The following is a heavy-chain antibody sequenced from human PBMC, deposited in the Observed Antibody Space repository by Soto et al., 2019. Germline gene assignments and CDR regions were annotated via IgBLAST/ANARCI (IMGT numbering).Heavy chain of an antibody. CDR2: IWYDGSNK. CDR1: GFTFSSYG. D-gene: IGHD2-15*01. Sequence: GGSLRLSCAASGFTFSSYGMHWVRQAPGKGLEWVAVIWYDGSNKYYADSVKGRFTISRDNSKNTLYLQMNSLRAEDTAVYYCARAAVAATPDPNWFDPWGQGTLVTVSS. J-gene: IGHJ5*02. V-gene: IGHV3-33*01. CDR3: ARAAVAATPDPNWFDP.